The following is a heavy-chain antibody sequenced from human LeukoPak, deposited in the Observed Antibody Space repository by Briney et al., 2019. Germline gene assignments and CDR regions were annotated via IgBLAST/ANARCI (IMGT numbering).Heavy chain of an antibody. Sequence: ASVKVSCKASGYTFTSNYMHWERQAPGQGLEWMGWINPNSDGTNYAQKFQGRVTMTRDTSISTAYMELSRLRSDDTAVYYCACKLSSGWDYWGQGTLVTVSS. CDR2: INPNSDGT. D-gene: IGHD6-19*01. CDR1: GYTFTSNY. V-gene: IGHV1-2*02. CDR3: ACKLSSGWDY. J-gene: IGHJ4*02.